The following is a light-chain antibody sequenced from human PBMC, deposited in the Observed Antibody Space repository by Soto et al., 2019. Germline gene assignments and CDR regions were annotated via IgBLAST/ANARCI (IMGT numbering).Light chain of an antibody. Sequence: EIVMTQSPATLSVSPGERATLSCRAGQGVTTNFAWYQQKSGQSPRLLIYDVSIRATGVPARFSGTGSETDFTFTISGLQSEDSAVYFCQQYNNWPFSFGQGTRVEIK. CDR3: QQYNNWPFS. V-gene: IGKV3-15*01. J-gene: IGKJ5*01. CDR2: DVS. CDR1: QGVTTN.